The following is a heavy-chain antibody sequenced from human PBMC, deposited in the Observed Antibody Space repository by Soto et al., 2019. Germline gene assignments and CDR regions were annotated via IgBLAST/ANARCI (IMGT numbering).Heavy chain of an antibody. Sequence: QVQLVESGGGVVQPGTSLRLSCAASGFSLNNYGMNWVRQAPGKGLEWVAVISNNGSNSSYADSVRGRFTISRDNSKNELHLQLNSLRPVDTAVYYCATGGFCSGGSCPGYFFYYYGMNVWGQGTTVTVSS. D-gene: IGHD2-15*01. CDR2: ISNNGSNS. J-gene: IGHJ6*02. V-gene: IGHV3-30*03. CDR1: GFSLNNYG. CDR3: ATGGFCSGGSCPGYFFYYYGMNV.